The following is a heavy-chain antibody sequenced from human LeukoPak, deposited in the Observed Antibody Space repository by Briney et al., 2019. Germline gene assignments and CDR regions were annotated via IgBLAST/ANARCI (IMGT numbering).Heavy chain of an antibody. CDR1: GGSFSGYY. V-gene: IGHV4-34*01. CDR2: INHSGST. J-gene: IGHJ5*02. D-gene: IGHD3-3*01. CDR3: ARENYDLNWFDP. Sequence: SSETLSLTCAVYGGSFSGYYWSWIRQPPGKGLEWIGEINHSGSTNYNPSLKSRVTISVDTSKNQFSLKLSSVTAADTAVYYCARENYDLNWFDPWGQGTLVTVSS.